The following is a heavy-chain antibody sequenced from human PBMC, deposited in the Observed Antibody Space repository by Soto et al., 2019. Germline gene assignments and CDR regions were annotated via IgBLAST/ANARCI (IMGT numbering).Heavy chain of an antibody. V-gene: IGHV4-59*08. CDR2: IYYSGST. CDR1: GGSIRSYY. D-gene: IGHD2-15*01. J-gene: IGHJ4*02. CDR3: ARSMPPVVTLDY. Sequence: PSETLSLTCTVSGGSIRSYYWSWIRQPPGKGLEWIGYIYYSGSTNYNPSLKSRVTISVDTSKNQFSLKLSSVTAADTAVYYCARSMPPVVTLDYWGQGTLVT.